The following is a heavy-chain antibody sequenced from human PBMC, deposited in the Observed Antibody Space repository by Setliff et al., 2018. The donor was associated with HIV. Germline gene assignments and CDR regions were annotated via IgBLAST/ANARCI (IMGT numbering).Heavy chain of an antibody. V-gene: IGHV1-18*01. Sequence: ASVKVSCKASGYTFNTYSITWTRQAPGQGLEWMGWISAYNGNTNYAQKLQGRVTMTTDTSTSTAYMELRSLRSDDTAVYYCAREIGDYYDSSGYYPPTDYYYGMDVWGQGTTVTVSS. CDR3: AREIGDYYDSSGYYPPTDYYYGMDV. CDR2: ISAYNGNT. J-gene: IGHJ6*02. CDR1: GYTFNTYS. D-gene: IGHD3-22*01.